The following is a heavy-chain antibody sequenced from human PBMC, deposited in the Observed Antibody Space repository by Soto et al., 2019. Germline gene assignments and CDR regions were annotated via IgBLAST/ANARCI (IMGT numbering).Heavy chain of an antibody. D-gene: IGHD5-12*01. J-gene: IGHJ4*02. CDR3: ARRESGNDIGRFDN. V-gene: IGHV1-18*01. CDR1: GYSFTSYG. CDR2: ISAYNGNT. Sequence: VSVKVSCKASGYSFTSYGIIWVRQAPGKGLEWMGWISAYNGNTNYAQKLQGRVTISVDTSKKQFSLKLSSVTAADTAVYYCARRESGNDIGRFDNWGQGTLVTGYS.